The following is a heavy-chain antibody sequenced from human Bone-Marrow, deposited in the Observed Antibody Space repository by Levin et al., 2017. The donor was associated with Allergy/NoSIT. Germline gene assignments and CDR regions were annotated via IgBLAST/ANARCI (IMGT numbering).Heavy chain of an antibody. Sequence: LSLTCAASGFTFSSYSMNWVRQAPGKGLEWVSYISSSSSTIYYADSVKGRFTISRDNAKNSLYLQMNSLRAEDTAVYYCARAQGAIVSPLDYWGQGTLVTVSS. CDR1: GFTFSSYS. CDR3: ARAQGAIVSPLDY. V-gene: IGHV3-48*04. CDR2: ISSSSSTI. D-gene: IGHD2-15*01. J-gene: IGHJ4*02.